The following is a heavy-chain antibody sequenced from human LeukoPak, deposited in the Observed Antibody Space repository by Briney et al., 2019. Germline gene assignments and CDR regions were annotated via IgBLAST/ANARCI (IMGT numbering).Heavy chain of an antibody. CDR1: GASISSSGHY. Sequence: SETLSLTCTVSGASISSSGHYWSWIRQPPGKGLEWIGYGHYTGSTNYNPSLKSRVTISVDTSKNQFSLKLTSVTAADTAVYYCARLYGSGSYVADYWGQGTLVTVSS. CDR2: GHYTGST. D-gene: IGHD3-10*01. CDR3: ARLYGSGSYVADY. J-gene: IGHJ4*02. V-gene: IGHV4-61*08.